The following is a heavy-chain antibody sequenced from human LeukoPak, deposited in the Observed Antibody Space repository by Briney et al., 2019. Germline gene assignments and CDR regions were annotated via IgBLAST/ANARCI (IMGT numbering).Heavy chain of an antibody. J-gene: IGHJ4*02. CDR1: CGAISSYY. CDR3: ARDSYDSSGNYRSFDY. V-gene: IGHV4-59*01. Sequence: SETLSLTCTGACGAISSYYWSWILQPPGKGLNWIGYSYYSGSTNYNPRLKSRGTISVDTSKNQFYLKLSSVTAADTAMYYCARDSYDSSGNYRSFDYWGQGTQVTVSS. CDR2: SYYSGST. D-gene: IGHD3-22*01.